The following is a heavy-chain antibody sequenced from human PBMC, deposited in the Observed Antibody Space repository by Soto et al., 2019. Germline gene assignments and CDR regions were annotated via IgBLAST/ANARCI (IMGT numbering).Heavy chain of an antibody. V-gene: IGHV3-30-3*01. D-gene: IGHD3-10*01. CDR1: GFTFSDYA. Sequence: QVHLVESGGGVVHPGRSLRLSCAASGFTFSDYAIHWVRQAPGKGLEWVAVISYDGSNKYYADSVKGRFTISRDNYKDTLYLQMNSLRADDTALHYSSLASFITMFRGGLFYLCGMDGWGHGTTVIVSS. CDR2: ISYDGSNK. CDR3: SLASFITMFRGGLFYLCGMDG. J-gene: IGHJ6*02.